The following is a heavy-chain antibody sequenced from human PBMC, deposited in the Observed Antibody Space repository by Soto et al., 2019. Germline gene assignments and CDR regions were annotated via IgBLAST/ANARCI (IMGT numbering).Heavy chain of an antibody. CDR2: IIPIYGTA. CDR1: GGTLSSYA. J-gene: IGHJ6*02. V-gene: IGHV1-69*01. Sequence: QVQLVQSGAEVKKPGSSVKVSCKASGGTLSSYAISWERQAPGQGLEWMGGIIPIYGTANYAQKSQGRVTITADESTSAVYRGLSRLRSEDTAVYYCARRPPLEAAGLDHALWYYYGMDFWGQGTPVTVSS. CDR3: ARRPPLEAAGLDHALWYYYGMDF. D-gene: IGHD6-19*01.